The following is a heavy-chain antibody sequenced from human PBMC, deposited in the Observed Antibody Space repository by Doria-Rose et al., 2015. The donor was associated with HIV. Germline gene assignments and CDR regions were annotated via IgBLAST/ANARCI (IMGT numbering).Heavy chain of an antibody. CDR1: GGSFSGYY. CDR3: ARGLLRGGWNDVDYYYGMDV. D-gene: IGHD1-1*01. J-gene: IGHJ6*02. Sequence: QVQLQESGAGLVKPSETLSLTCAVFGGSFSGYYWSWIRQPPGKGLEWIGEINHSGSTNYKTSLKSRVTISLDTSKNLFSQKPSSVTAADAAVYYCARGLLRGGWNDVDYYYGMDVWGQGTTVTVSS. CDR2: INHSGST. V-gene: IGHV4-34*01.